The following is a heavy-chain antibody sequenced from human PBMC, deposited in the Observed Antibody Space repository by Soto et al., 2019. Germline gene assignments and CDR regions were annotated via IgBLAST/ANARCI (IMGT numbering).Heavy chain of an antibody. Sequence: PGGSLRLSCAASGFIFSNFAMYWVRRAPGKGLEWVSSIRQSGDRSSYADSAKGRFTISRDNSKNTLYLQMNGLRLDDTAAYYCVTAVRTRLDNWGPGTLVTVSS. CDR3: VTAVRTRLDN. CDR2: IRQSGDRS. V-gene: IGHV3-23*01. D-gene: IGHD3-10*01. J-gene: IGHJ4*02. CDR1: GFIFSNFA.